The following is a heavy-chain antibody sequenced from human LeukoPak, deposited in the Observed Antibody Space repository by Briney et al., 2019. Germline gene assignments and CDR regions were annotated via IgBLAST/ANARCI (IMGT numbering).Heavy chain of an antibody. CDR2: ISGSGGST. Sequence: PGGSLRLSCAASGFTFSSYAMSWVRQAPGKGREWVSAISGSGGSTYYADSVKCRFTISRHNSKTTLYLQMNSMRAEDTAVYYCAKDPDYDFWGGYYMPGAFDIWGQGTMVSVSS. V-gene: IGHV3-23*01. CDR3: AKDPDYDFWGGYYMPGAFDI. J-gene: IGHJ3*02. D-gene: IGHD3-3*01. CDR1: GFTFSSYA.